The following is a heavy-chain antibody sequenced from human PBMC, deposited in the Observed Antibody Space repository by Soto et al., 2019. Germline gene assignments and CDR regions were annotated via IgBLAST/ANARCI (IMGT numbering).Heavy chain of an antibody. V-gene: IGHV3-30*18. CDR3: AKDRYSGTYPTDFDY. CDR2: ISYDGGNE. CDR1: GFTFSSYG. J-gene: IGHJ4*02. D-gene: IGHD1-26*01. Sequence: PGGSLSLSCARSGFTFSSYGIHWVRQAPGKGLEWVALISYDGGNEKYTESVKDRFTISRDDSHNVAYLQMSSLRTEDTAMYYCAKDRYSGTYPTDFDYWGQGSLVTVSS.